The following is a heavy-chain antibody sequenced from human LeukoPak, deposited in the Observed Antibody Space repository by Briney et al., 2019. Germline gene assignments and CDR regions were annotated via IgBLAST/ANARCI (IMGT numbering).Heavy chain of an antibody. CDR1: RGSISSFY. CDR3: ASFSGSKVFFDY. D-gene: IGHD1-26*01. V-gene: IGHV4-4*09. CDR2: IYTSGST. Sequence: SETLSLTCTVSRGSISSFYWSWIRQPPGKGLEWIGYIYTSGSTNYNPSLKSRVTISVDTSKNQFSPKLSSVTAADTAVYYCASFSGSKVFFDYWGQGTLVTVSS. J-gene: IGHJ4*02.